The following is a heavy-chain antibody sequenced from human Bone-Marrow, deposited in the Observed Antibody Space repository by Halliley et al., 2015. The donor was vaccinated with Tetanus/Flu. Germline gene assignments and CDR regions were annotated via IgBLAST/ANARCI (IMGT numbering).Heavy chain of an antibody. D-gene: IGHD3-3*01. CDR1: GYTFNSYG. CDR2: ISTYNDKT. CDR3: ARFWSGYSVDY. J-gene: IGHJ4*02. V-gene: IGHV1-18*01. Sequence: QVQLVQSGAEVKKPGASVKVSCKTSGYTFNSYGISWVRQAPGQGLEWMGWISTYNDKTNYAQRLQGRVTMTTDTPTSTAYMELRSLRSDDTAVYYCARFWSGYSVDYWGQGTLVTVSS.